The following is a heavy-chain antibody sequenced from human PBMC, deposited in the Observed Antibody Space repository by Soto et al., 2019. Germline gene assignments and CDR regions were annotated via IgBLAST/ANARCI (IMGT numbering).Heavy chain of an antibody. J-gene: IGHJ4*02. CDR2: INHSGST. CDR1: GGSFSGYY. Sequence: QVQLQQWGAGLLKPSETLSLTCAVYGGSFSGYYWSWIRQPPGKGLEWIGEINHSGSTNYNPSLKSRVTISVDTSKNQFSLKLSSVTAADTAVYYCARGRGYCSSTSCRHLDYWGQGTLVTVSS. D-gene: IGHD2-2*01. CDR3: ARGRGYCSSTSCRHLDY. V-gene: IGHV4-34*01.